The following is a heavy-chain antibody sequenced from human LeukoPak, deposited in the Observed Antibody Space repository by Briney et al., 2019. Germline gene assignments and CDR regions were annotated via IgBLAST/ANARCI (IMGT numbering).Heavy chain of an antibody. CDR3: ARGVAAAGPYYYNGMDV. D-gene: IGHD6-13*01. J-gene: IGHJ6*02. V-gene: IGHV1-2*02. CDR1: GYTFTGYY. CDR2: INPNSGGT. Sequence: ASVKVSCKASGYTFTGYYMHWVRQAPGQGLEWMGWINPNSGGTNYAQKFQGRVTMTRDTSISTAYMELSRLRSDDTAVYYCARGVAAAGPYYYNGMDVWGQGTTVTVSS.